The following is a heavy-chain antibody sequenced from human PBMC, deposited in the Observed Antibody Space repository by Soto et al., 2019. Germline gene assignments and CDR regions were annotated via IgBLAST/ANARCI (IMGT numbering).Heavy chain of an antibody. CDR2: IYSNGNT. Sequence: SETLSLTCTVSGGSIGSGGYYWSWIRQDPGKGLEWLGNIYSNGNTYYNPSLKSRLVISSDTSQNLFSLRLSSVAAVYMGMYFCARGLLTIEPGFDIWGKGTMVTV. V-gene: IGHV4-31*02. CDR1: GGSIGSGGYY. CDR3: ARGLLTIEPGFDI. J-gene: IGHJ3*02. D-gene: IGHD3-3*01.